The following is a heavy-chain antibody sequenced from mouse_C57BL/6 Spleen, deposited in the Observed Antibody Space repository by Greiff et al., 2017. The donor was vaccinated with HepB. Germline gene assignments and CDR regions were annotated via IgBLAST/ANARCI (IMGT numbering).Heavy chain of an antibody. V-gene: IGHV1-47*01. J-gene: IGHJ2*01. CDR1: GYTFTTYP. CDR3: ARRDDYDRGFDY. CDR2: FHPYNDDT. Sequence: VKLQESGAELVKPGASVKMSCKASGYTFTTYPIEWMKQNHGKSLEWIGNFHPYNDDTKYNEKFKGKATLTVEKSSSTVYLELSRLTSDDSAVYYCARRDDYDRGFDYWGQGTTLTVSS. D-gene: IGHD2-4*01.